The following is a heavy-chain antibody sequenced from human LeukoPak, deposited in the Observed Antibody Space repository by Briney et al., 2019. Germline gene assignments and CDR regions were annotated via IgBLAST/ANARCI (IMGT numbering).Heavy chain of an antibody. V-gene: IGHV1-18*01. D-gene: IGHD3-10*01. Sequence: GASVKVSCKASGYTFTSYGISWVRQAPGQGPEWMGWISAYNGNTNYAQKLQGRVTMTTDTSTSTAYMELRSLRSDDTAVYYCAASVRGSNYYYYYMDVWGKGTTVTVSS. CDR3: AASVRGSNYYYYYMDV. CDR1: GYTFTSYG. CDR2: ISAYNGNT. J-gene: IGHJ6*03.